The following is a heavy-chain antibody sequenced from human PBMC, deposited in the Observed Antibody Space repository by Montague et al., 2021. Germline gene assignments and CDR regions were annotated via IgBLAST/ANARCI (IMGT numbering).Heavy chain of an antibody. V-gene: IGHV3-9*01. CDR1: GFNFDNYA. CDR2: IKRNSGLI. Sequence: SLRLSCAASGFNFDNYAMHWVRQVPGKGLEWVSGIKRNSGLIGYADSVKGRFTISRDNMKNSLYLQMNSLRAEDTAFYYCARRDSLDIWGQGTMVTVSS. CDR3: ARRDSLDI. J-gene: IGHJ3*02.